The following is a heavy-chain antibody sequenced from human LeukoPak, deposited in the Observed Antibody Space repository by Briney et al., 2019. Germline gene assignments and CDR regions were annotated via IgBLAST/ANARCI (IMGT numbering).Heavy chain of an antibody. Sequence: EASVKVSCKASGGTFSSYAISWVRQAPGQGLEWMGRIIPILGIANYAQKFQGRVTITADKSTSTAYMELSSLRSEDTAVYYCARVSFGGYDSEEGPIYQYFDYWGQGTLVTVSS. D-gene: IGHD5-12*01. V-gene: IGHV1-69*04. CDR3: ARVSFGGYDSEEGPIYQYFDY. CDR1: GGTFSSYA. CDR2: IIPILGIA. J-gene: IGHJ4*02.